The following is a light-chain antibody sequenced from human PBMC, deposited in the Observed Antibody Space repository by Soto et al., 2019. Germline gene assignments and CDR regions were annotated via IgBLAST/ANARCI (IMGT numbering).Light chain of an antibody. CDR2: GAS. V-gene: IGKV3-20*01. J-gene: IGKJ5*01. CDR1: QSVSSSY. Sequence: EIVLTQSPGTLSLSPGERATLSCRASQSVSSSYLAWNQQKPGQAPRLLIYGASSRATVIPDRFSGSGSGKDFTLTISRLVPEDFAVYYCQQYGSSRITFGRGTRLEIK. CDR3: QQYGSSRIT.